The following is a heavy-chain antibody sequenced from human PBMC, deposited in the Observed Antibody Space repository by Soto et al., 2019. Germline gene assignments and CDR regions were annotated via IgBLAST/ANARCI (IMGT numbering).Heavy chain of an antibody. CDR2: INSDGSST. D-gene: IGHD4-17*01. CDR3: ARGFVGLPDYGGNSAPF. CDR1: GFTFSSYW. J-gene: IGHJ4*02. Sequence: EGSLRLSCAASGFTFSSYWMHWVRQAPGKGLVWVSRINSDGSSTSYADSVKGRFTISRDSAKNTLYLQMNSLRAEDTAVYYCARGFVGLPDYGGNSAPFWGQGTLVTVSS. V-gene: IGHV3-74*01.